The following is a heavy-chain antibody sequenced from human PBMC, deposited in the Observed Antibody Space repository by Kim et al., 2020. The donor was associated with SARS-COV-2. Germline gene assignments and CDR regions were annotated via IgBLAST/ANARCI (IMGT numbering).Heavy chain of an antibody. V-gene: IGHV3-33*01. Sequence: ADSVKGRFTVSRDNSKNTLYLQMNSLRAEETAVYYCARDHIAARPGWFDPWGQGTLVTVSS. J-gene: IGHJ5*02. CDR3: ARDHIAARPGWFDP. D-gene: IGHD6-6*01.